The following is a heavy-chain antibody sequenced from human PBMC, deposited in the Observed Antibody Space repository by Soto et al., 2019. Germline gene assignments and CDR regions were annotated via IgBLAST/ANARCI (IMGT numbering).Heavy chain of an antibody. Sequence: QVQLVQSGAEVKKPGASVKVSCKASGYIFTGYGISWVRQAPGQGLEWIGWISPYNGHTEYAQSRQARHPVPAETATTTANRGWRGLGADDPAVYYWAGGGGGYQTGGGFAGAMDVWGQGTTVTVSS. CDR3: AGGGGGYQTGGGFAGAMDV. J-gene: IGHJ6*02. V-gene: IGHV1-18*04. CDR2: ISPYNGHT. CDR1: GYIFTGYG. D-gene: IGHD3-22*01.